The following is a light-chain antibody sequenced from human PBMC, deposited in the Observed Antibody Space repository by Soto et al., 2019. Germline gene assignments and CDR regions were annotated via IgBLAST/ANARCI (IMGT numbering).Light chain of an antibody. J-gene: IGLJ1*01. CDR1: SSDVGYYNY. CDR2: DVR. CDR3: SSYTSSSTLV. Sequence: QSVLTQPASVSGPPGQSITISCTGTSSDVGYYNYVSWYQQHPGKAPKLMIYDVRYRPSGVSDRFSGSKSGNTASLTLSGLQAEDEADYYCSSYTSSSTLVFGTGTKVTVL. V-gene: IGLV2-14*03.